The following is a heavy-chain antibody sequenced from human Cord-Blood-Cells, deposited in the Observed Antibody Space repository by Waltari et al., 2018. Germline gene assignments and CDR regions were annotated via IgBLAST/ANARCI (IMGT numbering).Heavy chain of an antibody. CDR2: IYYSGST. J-gene: IGHJ6*02. Sequence: QVQLQESGPGLVKPSQTLSLTCTVSGGSISSGGYYWSWIRQHPGKGLEWIGYIYYSGSTYYNASLKSRVTISVDTSKNQFSLKLSSVTAADTAVYYCARANSSSWYYYYYGMDVWGQGTTVTVSS. D-gene: IGHD6-13*01. V-gene: IGHV4-31*03. CDR3: ARANSSSWYYYYYGMDV. CDR1: GGSISSGGYY.